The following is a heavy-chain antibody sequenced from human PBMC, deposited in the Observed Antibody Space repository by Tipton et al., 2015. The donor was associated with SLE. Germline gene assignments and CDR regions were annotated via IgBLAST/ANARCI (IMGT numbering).Heavy chain of an antibody. CDR1: GGSISSHY. V-gene: IGHV4-59*11. Sequence: TLSLTCTVSGGSISSHYWNWIRQPPGKGLEWIGFIYNTGTTTYNPSLKSRVTISVDASKNQFSLKLRSVTAADTAVYRCATGVSHWFDTWGQGILVTVSS. CDR2: IYNTGTT. CDR3: ATGVSHWFDT. J-gene: IGHJ5*02.